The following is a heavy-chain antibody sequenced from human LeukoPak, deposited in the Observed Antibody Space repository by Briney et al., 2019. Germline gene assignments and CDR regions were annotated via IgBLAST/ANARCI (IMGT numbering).Heavy chain of an antibody. CDR1: GGSISSYY. CDR2: IYYSGST. J-gene: IGHJ6*02. Sequence: SETLSLTCTVSGGSISSYYWSWIRQPPGKGLEWIGYIYYSGSTNYNPSLKRRVTISVDTSKNQFSLKLSSVTAADTAVYYCARSHFYDSSGYYPFYYYYGMDVWGQGTTVTVSS. V-gene: IGHV4-59*08. CDR3: ARSHFYDSSGYYPFYYYYGMDV. D-gene: IGHD3-22*01.